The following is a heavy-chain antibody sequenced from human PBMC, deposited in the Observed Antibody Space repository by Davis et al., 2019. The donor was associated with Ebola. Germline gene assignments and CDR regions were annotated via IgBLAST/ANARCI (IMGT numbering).Heavy chain of an antibody. CDR2: ISSSSYI. J-gene: IGHJ6*02. CDR3: ARSNIAARPGYYYGMDV. D-gene: IGHD6-6*01. V-gene: IGHV3-21*01. CDR1: GFTFSSYS. Sequence: GESLKISCAASGFTFSSYSMNWVRQAPEKGLEWVSSISSSSYIYYADSVKGRFTISRDNAKNSLYLQMNSLRAEDTAVYYCARSNIAARPGYYYGMDVWGQGTTVTVSS.